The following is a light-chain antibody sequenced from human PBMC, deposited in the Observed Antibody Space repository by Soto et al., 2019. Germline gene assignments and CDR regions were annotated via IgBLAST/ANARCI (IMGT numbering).Light chain of an antibody. J-gene: IGLJ1*01. Sequence: QSVLTQPPSVSGAPGQRVTISCTGSSSNIGAGYAVHWYQQLPGTAPNPLIYGNSNRPSGVPDRFSGSKSGTSASLAITGLQAEDEAHYYCQSFDTSLSVLYVFGTGTKVTVL. CDR1: SSNIGAGYA. CDR2: GNS. V-gene: IGLV1-40*01. CDR3: QSFDTSLSVLYV.